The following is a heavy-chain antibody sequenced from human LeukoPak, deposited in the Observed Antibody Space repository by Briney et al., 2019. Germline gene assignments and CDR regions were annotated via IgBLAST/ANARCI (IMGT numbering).Heavy chain of an antibody. CDR2: INHSGST. V-gene: IGHV4-34*01. J-gene: IGHJ4*02. Sequence: PSETLSLTCAVYGGSFSGYYWSWIRQPPGKGLEWIGEINHSGSTNYNPSLKSRVTISVDTSKNQFSLKLSSVTAADTAVYYCARRDSSSWYDFDYWGQGTLVTVSS. CDR3: ARRDSSSWYDFDY. D-gene: IGHD6-13*01. CDR1: GGSFSGYY.